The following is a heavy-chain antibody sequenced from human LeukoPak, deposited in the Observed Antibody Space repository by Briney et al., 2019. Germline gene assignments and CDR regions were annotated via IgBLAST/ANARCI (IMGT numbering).Heavy chain of an antibody. J-gene: IGHJ4*02. V-gene: IGHV4-39*01. CDR2: VHYSGRS. CDR1: GFSFINNYFY. CDR3: VRPDLRFGDLSPHFDH. Sequence: SETLSLTCSVSGFSFINNYFYWGWIRQPPGKGLEWIGTVHYSGRSYYSPSLKSRLTISVDTSTNQFSLLLNSVTVADTGVYFCVRPDLRFGDLSPHFDHWGQGTLVAVSS. D-gene: IGHD3-10*01.